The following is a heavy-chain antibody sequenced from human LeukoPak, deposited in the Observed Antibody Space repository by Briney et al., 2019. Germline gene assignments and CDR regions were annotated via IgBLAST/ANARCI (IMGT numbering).Heavy chain of an antibody. CDR3: ARDRYDSSGYYYEFDY. V-gene: IGHV1-69*04. D-gene: IGHD3-22*01. Sequence: ASVKVSCKASGGTFSSYAISWVRQAPGQELEWMGRIIPIFGIANYAQKFQGRVTITADKSTSTAYMELSSLRSEDTAVYYCARDRYDSSGYYYEFDYWGQGTLVTVSS. CDR2: IIPIFGIA. CDR1: GGTFSSYA. J-gene: IGHJ4*02.